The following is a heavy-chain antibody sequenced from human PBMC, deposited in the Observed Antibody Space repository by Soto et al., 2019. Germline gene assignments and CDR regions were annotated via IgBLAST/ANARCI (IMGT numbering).Heavy chain of an antibody. CDR2: VTHTGST. D-gene: IGHD3-22*01. V-gene: IGHV4-34*01. J-gene: IGHJ4*02. Sequence: SETLTITCAVYGGSFSGYYWSWIRQPPGKGLEWIGQVTHTGSTNYNPSLKSRVIISVDTSKNQFSLKLSSVTAADTAVYYCATYYYDGSGYDFDYWGKGTLVTV. CDR1: GGSFSGYY. CDR3: ATYYYDGSGYDFDY.